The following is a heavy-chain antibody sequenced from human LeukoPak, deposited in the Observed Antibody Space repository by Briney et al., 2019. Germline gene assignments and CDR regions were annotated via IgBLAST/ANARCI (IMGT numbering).Heavy chain of an antibody. Sequence: PSETLSLTCTVSGGSIRPNYWSWIRQAPQMGLEWIGYVYHSGRTNVGPSLKSRATISVDMSQNQISLKMTSVTATDTAVYYCATSGVLYWIQTWGQGTLVTVSS. CDR3: ATSGVLYWIQT. V-gene: IGHV4-59*08. J-gene: IGHJ5*02. CDR1: GGSIRPNY. CDR2: VYHSGRT. D-gene: IGHD2-15*01.